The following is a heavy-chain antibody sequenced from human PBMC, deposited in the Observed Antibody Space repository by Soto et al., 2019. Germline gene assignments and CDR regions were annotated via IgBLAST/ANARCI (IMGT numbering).Heavy chain of an antibody. CDR1: GFTFSSYS. CDR3: ARANIAAPAYYFFCYDMDV. D-gene: IGHD2-15*01. CDR2: ISSSSSYI. J-gene: IGHJ6*03. Sequence: EVQLVESGGGLVKPGGSLRLSCAASGFTFSSYSMNWVRQAPGKGLEWVSSISSSSSYIYYADSVKGRFTISRDNAKNSLYLQMNSLRADDTAVYYCARANIAAPAYYFFCYDMDVCGKWITVTVS. V-gene: IGHV3-21*01.